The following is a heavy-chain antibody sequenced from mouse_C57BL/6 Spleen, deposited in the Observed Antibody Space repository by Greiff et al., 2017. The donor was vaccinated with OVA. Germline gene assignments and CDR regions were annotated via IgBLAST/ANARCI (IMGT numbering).Heavy chain of an antibody. Sequence: VQLKESGPGLVKPSQSLSLTCSVPGYSITSGYYWNWIRQFPGNKLEWMGYISYDGSNNYNPSLKNRISITRDTSKNQFFLKLNSVTTEDTATYYCARGGYGSSYVWYFDVWGTGTTVTVSS. V-gene: IGHV3-6*01. J-gene: IGHJ1*03. CDR3: ARGGYGSSYVWYFDV. D-gene: IGHD1-1*01. CDR2: ISYDGSN. CDR1: GYSITSGYY.